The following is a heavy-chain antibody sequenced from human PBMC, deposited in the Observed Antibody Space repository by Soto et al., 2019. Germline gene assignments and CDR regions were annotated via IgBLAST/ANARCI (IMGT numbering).Heavy chain of an antibody. Sequence: GGSLRLSCAASGFTFSSSEMYWVRQAPGKGLEWVSYIHPSGQPIFYADSVKGRFTISRDNAKNSLYLQMSSLRAEDSAVYYCAGRASRWGQGTMVTVSS. D-gene: IGHD1-26*01. V-gene: IGHV3-48*03. CDR2: IHPSGQPI. J-gene: IGHJ3*01. CDR1: GFTFSSSE. CDR3: AGRASR.